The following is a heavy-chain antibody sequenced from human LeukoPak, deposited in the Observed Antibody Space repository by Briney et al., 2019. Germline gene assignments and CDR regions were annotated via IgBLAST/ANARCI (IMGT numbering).Heavy chain of an antibody. J-gene: IGHJ4*02. CDR1: GGTFSSYA. CDR3: ARALLRYCSGGSCFPFDY. CDR2: IIPIFGTA. V-gene: IGHV1-69*05. D-gene: IGHD2-15*01. Sequence: SVKVSCKASGGTFSSYAISWARQAPGQGLEWMGGIIPIFGTANYAQKFQGRVTITTDESTSTAYMELSSLRSEDTAVYYCARALLRYCSGGSCFPFDYWGQGTLVTVSS.